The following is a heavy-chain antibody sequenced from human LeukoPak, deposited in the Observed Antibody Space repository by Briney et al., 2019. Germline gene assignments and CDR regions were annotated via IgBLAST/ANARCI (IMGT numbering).Heavy chain of an antibody. J-gene: IGHJ4*02. CDR1: GFTFSSYA. CDR2: ISGRGANT. V-gene: IGHV3-23*01. D-gene: IGHD3-10*01. CDR3: AKVGPLWFGIYDY. Sequence: PGGSLRLSCATSGFTFSSYAMSWVRQAPGKGLEWVSSISGRGANTHYADSVKGRFTISGDYSKNTLNLQMNSLRAEDTAVYYCAKVGPLWFGIYDYWGQGTLVTVSS.